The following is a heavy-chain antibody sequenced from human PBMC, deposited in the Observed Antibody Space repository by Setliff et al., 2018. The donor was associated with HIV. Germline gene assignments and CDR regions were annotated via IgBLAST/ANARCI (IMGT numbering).Heavy chain of an antibody. CDR3: AREKRQIWPTDYYYHYGLDV. CDR2: SHYNGNT. J-gene: IGHJ6*02. Sequence: SETLSLTCSVSGDSISSDFYIWIRQPPGKGLEWMGSSHYNGNTNITPSLKSRVTMSLDTPRNEFYLTLTSVTAADTAVYYCAREKRQIWPTDYYYHYGLDVWGQGITVTVSS. V-gene: IGHV4-59*01. D-gene: IGHD5-18*01. CDR1: GDSISSDF.